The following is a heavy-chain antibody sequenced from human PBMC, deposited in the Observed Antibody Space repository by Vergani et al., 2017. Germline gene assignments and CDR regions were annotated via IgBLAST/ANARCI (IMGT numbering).Heavy chain of an antibody. CDR2: VYHSGST. CDR1: DYSISSGYY. V-gene: IGHV4-38-2*01. D-gene: IGHD3-16*01. Sequence: QVQLQESGPGLVKPSETLSLTCAVSDYSISSGYYWGWVRQPPGKGLDWIGSVYHSGSTSYNTSLKSQVTISIDTSKNQFSLKLTSVTAADTAVYYCASLLTGGIDYWGQGILVTVFS. J-gene: IGHJ4*02. CDR3: ASLLTGGIDY.